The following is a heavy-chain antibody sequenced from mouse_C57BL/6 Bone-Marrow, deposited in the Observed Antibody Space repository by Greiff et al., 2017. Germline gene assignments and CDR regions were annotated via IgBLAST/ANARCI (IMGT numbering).Heavy chain of an antibody. CDR1: GYTFTNYW. CDR2: MHPNGGSP. J-gene: IGHJ4*01. Sequence: QVHVKQSGAELVKPGASVKLSCKASGYTFTNYWMHWVKQRPGQGLEWIGMMHPNGGSPDYNEKFKSEATLSVDKSSRTAYMELSSLTSEDSAVYNCARSYDYDDYTMDYWGQGTAGTVSS. D-gene: IGHD2-4*01. CDR3: ARSYDYDDYTMDY. V-gene: IGHV1-64*01.